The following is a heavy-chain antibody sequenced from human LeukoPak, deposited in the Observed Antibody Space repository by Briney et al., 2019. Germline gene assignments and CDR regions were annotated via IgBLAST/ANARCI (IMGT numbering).Heavy chain of an antibody. D-gene: IGHD5-24*01. Sequence: GGSLTLSCAASGFTFSGSALNWVRQASGKGLEWVGRIRNKGNNYATAYAASVRGRFTISRDDSKNTAYLQMNSLKTEDTAVYYCTSQGGDAYNSRWYYFDYWGQGTLVTVSS. CDR3: TSQGGDAYNSRWYYFDY. V-gene: IGHV3-73*01. CDR2: IRNKGNNYAT. CDR1: GFTFSGSA. J-gene: IGHJ4*02.